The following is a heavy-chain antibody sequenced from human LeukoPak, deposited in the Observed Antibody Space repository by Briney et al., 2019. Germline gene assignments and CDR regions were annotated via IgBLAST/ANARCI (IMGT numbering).Heavy chain of an antibody. CDR1: GFTFSSYA. V-gene: IGHV3-30*04. CDR2: ISYDGSNK. CDR3: AKEMGERSSWFYYYGMDV. D-gene: IGHD6-13*01. Sequence: GGSLRLSCAASGFTFSSYAMHWVRQAPGKGLEWVAVISYDGSNKYYADSVKGRFTISRDNSKNTLYLQMNSLRAEDAAVYYCAKEMGERSSWFYYYGMDVWGQGTTVTVSS. J-gene: IGHJ6*02.